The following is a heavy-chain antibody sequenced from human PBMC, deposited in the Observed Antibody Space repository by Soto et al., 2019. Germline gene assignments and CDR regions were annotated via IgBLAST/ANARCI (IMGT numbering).Heavy chain of an antibody. CDR1: GGTFSSYA. V-gene: IGHV1-69*13. Sequence: GASVKVSCKASGGTFSSYAISWVRQAPGQGLEWMGGIIPIFGTANYAQKFQGRVTITADESTSTAYMELSSLRSEDTAVYYCARVKVAPPDRYYYYGMDVWGQGTTVTVSS. CDR3: ARVKVAPPDRYYYYGMDV. J-gene: IGHJ6*02. CDR2: IIPIFGTA. D-gene: IGHD5-12*01.